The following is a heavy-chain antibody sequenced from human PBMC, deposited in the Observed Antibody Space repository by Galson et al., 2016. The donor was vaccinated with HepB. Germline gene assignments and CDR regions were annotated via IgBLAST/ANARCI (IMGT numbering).Heavy chain of an antibody. V-gene: IGHV3-30*18. Sequence: SLRLSCAASGFSLSTYGVHWVRQAPGKGLEWVAVISYDGSNKYQADSVKGRFTISRDNSKNTLYLQMNSLRAEDTAVYYCAKDAILACGTGCYADYWGQGTLVTVPS. CDR1: GFSLSTYG. CDR3: AKDAILACGTGCYADY. D-gene: IGHD2-2*01. J-gene: IGHJ4*02. CDR2: ISYDGSNK.